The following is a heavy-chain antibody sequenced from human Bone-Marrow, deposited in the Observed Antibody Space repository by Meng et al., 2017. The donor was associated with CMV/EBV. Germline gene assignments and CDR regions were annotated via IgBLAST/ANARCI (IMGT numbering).Heavy chain of an antibody. D-gene: IGHD1-26*01. J-gene: IGHJ6*02. CDR1: GFTFSDYY. V-gene: IGHV3-71*01. CDR3: ARDGGIGGITTYPGLLNRGYYYYHGPYGMDV. CDR2: IRSKAYGGTT. Sequence: GGSLRLSCAASGFTFSDYYMSWIRQAPGKGLEWVGFIRSKAYGGTTEYAASVKGRFTISRDDSKSIAYLQMNSLRVEDTAVYYCARDGGIGGITTYPGLLNRGYYYYHGPYGMDVWGQGTTVTVSS.